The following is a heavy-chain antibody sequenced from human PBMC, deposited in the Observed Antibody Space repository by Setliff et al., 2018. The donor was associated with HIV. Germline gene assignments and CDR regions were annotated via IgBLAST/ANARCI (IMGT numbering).Heavy chain of an antibody. J-gene: IGHJ4*02. D-gene: IGHD4-17*01. Sequence: QPGGSLRLSCAASGFTFSSYWMHWVRQAPGKGLVWVSRINSDGSSTNYADSVKGRFTISRDNAKNSLFLQMNSLRVEDTAVYYCARANYGFDYWGQGTLVTVSS. V-gene: IGHV3-74*01. CDR3: ARANYGFDY. CDR2: INSDGSST. CDR1: GFTFSSYW.